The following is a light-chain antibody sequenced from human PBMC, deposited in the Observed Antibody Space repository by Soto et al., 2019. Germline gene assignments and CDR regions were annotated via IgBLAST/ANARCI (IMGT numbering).Light chain of an antibody. CDR1: SSDVGGYDF. Sequence: QSALTQPPSASGSPGQSVTISCTGTSSDVGGYDFVSWYQQHPGKAPKLIIYEVSHRPSGVSNRFSGSKSGNTASLTISGLQADDEADYYCNSFTTSTTPYVFGTGTKLTVL. V-gene: IGLV2-14*01. CDR3: NSFTTSTTPYV. J-gene: IGLJ1*01. CDR2: EVS.